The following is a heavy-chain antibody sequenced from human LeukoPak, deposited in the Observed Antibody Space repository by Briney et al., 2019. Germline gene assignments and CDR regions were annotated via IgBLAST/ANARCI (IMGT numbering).Heavy chain of an antibody. CDR1: GFTFSSYE. V-gene: IGHV3-48*03. D-gene: IGHD3-10*02. J-gene: IGHJ6*04. CDR2: ISSSGSII. CDR3: AELGITMIGGV. Sequence: QPGGSLRLSCAASGFTFSSYEMNWVRQAPGKGLEWVSYISSSGSIIYYADSVKGRFTISRDDAKNSLYLQMNSLRAEDTAVYYCAELGITMIGGVWGKGTTVTISS.